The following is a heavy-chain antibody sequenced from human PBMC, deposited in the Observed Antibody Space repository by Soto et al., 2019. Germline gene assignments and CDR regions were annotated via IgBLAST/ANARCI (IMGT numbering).Heavy chain of an antibody. CDR2: ISGSGGST. CDR1: GFTFSSYA. CDR3: AKDRGYCSSTSCYYYYGMDV. Sequence: GGSLRLSCAASGFTFSSYAMSWVRQAPGKGLEWVSAISGSGGSTYYADSVKGRFTISRDNSKNTLYLQMNSLRAEDTAVYYCAKDRGYCSSTSCYYYYGMDVWGQGTTVTVS. D-gene: IGHD2-2*01. J-gene: IGHJ6*02. V-gene: IGHV3-23*01.